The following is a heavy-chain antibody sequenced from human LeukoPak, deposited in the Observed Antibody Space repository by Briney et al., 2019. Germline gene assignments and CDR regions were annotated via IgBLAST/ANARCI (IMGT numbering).Heavy chain of an antibody. CDR3: AKDTVKVTTIRRVPHYMDV. J-gene: IGHJ6*03. Sequence: GGSLRLSCAASGFTFSSSAMSWVRQAPGKGLEWVSAISGGGGSTYYADSVKGRFTISRDNSKNTLYLQMNSLRAEDTAVYYCAKDTVKVTTIRRVPHYMDVWGKGTTVTISS. CDR1: GFTFSSSA. D-gene: IGHD5-12*01. CDR2: ISGGGGST. V-gene: IGHV3-23*01.